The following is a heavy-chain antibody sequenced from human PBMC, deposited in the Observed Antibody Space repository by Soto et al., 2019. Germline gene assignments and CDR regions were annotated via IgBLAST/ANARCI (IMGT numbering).Heavy chain of an antibody. D-gene: IGHD3-3*01. J-gene: IGHJ5*02. V-gene: IGHV5-51*01. CDR2: IYPGDSDT. Sequence: GESLKISCKGSGYSFTSYWIGWVRQMPGKGLEWMGIIYPGDSDTRYSPSFQGQVTISADKSISTAYLQWSSLKASDTAMYYCARLKNYYYVWSGYYNNNYFLPWGQGTLVTSP. CDR3: ARLKNYYYVWSGYYNNNYFLP. CDR1: GYSFTSYW.